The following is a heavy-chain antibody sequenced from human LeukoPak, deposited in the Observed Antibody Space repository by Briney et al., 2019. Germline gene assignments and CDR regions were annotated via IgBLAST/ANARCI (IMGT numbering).Heavy chain of an antibody. D-gene: IGHD3-16*01. V-gene: IGHV3-23*01. CDR1: GFTFSSYA. Sequence: GGSLRLSGAASGFTFSSYAMAWVRQAPGKGLEWVSSITISGGGTYYADSVKGRFTISRDNSKNTLYLQMNSLRAEDTAVYYCAKGGHLYYARDYWGQGTLVTVSS. CDR2: ITISGGGT. J-gene: IGHJ4*02. CDR3: AKGGHLYYARDY.